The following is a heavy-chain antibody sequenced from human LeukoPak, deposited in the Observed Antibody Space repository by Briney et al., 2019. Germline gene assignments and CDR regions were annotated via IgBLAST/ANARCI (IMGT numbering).Heavy chain of an antibody. Sequence: PGGSLRLSCAASGFTFSSYSMNWVRQAPGKGLEWVSSISSSSSYIYYADSVKGRFTISRDNAKNSLYLQMNSLRAEDTAVYYCASGTVAGTLWTPYDYWGQGTLVTVSS. CDR3: ASGTVAGTLWTPYDY. CDR1: GFTFSSYS. V-gene: IGHV3-21*01. D-gene: IGHD6-19*01. J-gene: IGHJ4*02. CDR2: ISSSSSYI.